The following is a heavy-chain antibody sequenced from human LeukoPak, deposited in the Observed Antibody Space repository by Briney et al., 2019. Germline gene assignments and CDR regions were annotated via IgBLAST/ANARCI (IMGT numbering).Heavy chain of an antibody. Sequence: GASVKVSCKASGGTFSSYAISWVRQAPGQGLEWMGRIIPILGIANYAQKLQGRVTMTTDTSTSTAYMELRSLRSDDTAVYYCARERKENYYDSSGYLDYWGQGTLVTVSS. J-gene: IGHJ4*02. V-gene: IGHV1-69*04. D-gene: IGHD3-22*01. CDR3: ARERKENYYDSSGYLDY. CDR1: GGTFSSYA. CDR2: IIPILGIA.